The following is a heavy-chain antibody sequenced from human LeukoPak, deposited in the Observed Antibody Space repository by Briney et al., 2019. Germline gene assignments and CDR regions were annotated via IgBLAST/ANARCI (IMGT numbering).Heavy chain of an antibody. CDR3: ARELTGYSSGWYYFDY. V-gene: IGHV3-33*01. Sequence: GGSLRLSCAASGFTFSSYGMHWVRQAPGKGLEWVAVIWYVGSNKYYADSVKGRFTISRDNSKNTLYLQMNSLRAEDTAVYYCARELTGYSSGWYYFDYRGQGTLVTVSS. J-gene: IGHJ4*02. CDR1: GFTFSSYG. D-gene: IGHD6-19*01. CDR2: IWYVGSNK.